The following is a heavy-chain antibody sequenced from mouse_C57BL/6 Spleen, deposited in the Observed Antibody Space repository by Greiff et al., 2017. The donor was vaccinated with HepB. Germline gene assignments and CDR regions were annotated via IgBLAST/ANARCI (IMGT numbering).Heavy chain of an antibody. CDR1: GFTFSSYG. J-gene: IGHJ2*01. CDR2: ISSGGSYT. Sequence: EVKLQESGGDLVKPGGSLKLSCAASGFTFSSYGMSWVRQTPDKRLEWVATISSGGSYTYYPDSVKGRFTISRDNAKNTLYLQRSSLKSEDTAMYYCARQGPNGDYWGQGTTLTVSS. D-gene: IGHD3-3*01. CDR3: ARQGPNGDY. V-gene: IGHV5-6*01.